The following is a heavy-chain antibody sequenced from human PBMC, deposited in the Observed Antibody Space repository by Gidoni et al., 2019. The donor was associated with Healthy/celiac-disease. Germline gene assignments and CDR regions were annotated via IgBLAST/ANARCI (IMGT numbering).Heavy chain of an antibody. D-gene: IGHD3-16*02. CDR1: GFTFSSYA. CDR2: ISSNGGST. V-gene: IGHV3-64D*06. CDR3: VNDDYVWGSYRGY. Sequence: EVQLVESGGGLVQPGGSLRLSCSASGFTFSSYAMHWVRQAPGKGLEYVSAISSNGGSTYYADSVKGRFTISRDNSKNTLYLQMSSLRAEDTAVYYCVNDDYVWGSYRGYWGQGTLVTVSS. J-gene: IGHJ4*02.